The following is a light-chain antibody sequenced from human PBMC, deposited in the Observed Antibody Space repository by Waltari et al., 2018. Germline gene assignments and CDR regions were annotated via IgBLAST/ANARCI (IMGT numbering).Light chain of an antibody. J-gene: IGLJ2*01. Sequence: QSVLTQPPSVSGTPGQRVTISCTGSSSNLGEGHHVHWSQKIPGTAPKPLIFGNNNRPSGVPDRFSGSKSGTSASLAITGLQAEDEGDYYCQSFDSRLSDGVVFGGGTKVTVL. CDR3: QSFDSRLSDGVV. CDR2: GNN. CDR1: SSNLGEGHH. V-gene: IGLV1-40*01.